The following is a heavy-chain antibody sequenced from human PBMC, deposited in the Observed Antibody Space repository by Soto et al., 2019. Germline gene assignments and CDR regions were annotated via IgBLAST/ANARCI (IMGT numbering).Heavy chain of an antibody. D-gene: IGHD2-15*01. Sequence: EVQLVESGGGVVQPGGSLRLSCAASGFSFSTYDMHWVRQVSGKGLEWVSAIGSADDPYYLGSVKGRFTISRENAKNSLYYQMSSLRAGETAVYYGARAYSGRLPRRADYYYAMDVWGLGTTGTVSS. V-gene: IGHV3-13*05. CDR3: ARAYSGRLPRRADYYYAMDV. CDR1: GFSFSTYD. J-gene: IGHJ6*02. CDR2: IGSADDP.